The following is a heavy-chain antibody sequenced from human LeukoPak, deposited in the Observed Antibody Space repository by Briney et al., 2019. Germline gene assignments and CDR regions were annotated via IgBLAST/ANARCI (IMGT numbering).Heavy chain of an antibody. CDR2: IYYSGST. J-gene: IGHJ4*02. CDR3: ARSPRYLLYYDILTALPYYFDY. Sequence: PSETLSLTCTVSGGSISSSSYYWGWIRQPPGKGLEWIGSIYYSGSTYYNPSLKSRVTISVDTSKNQFSLKLSSVTAADTAVYYCARSPRYLLYYDILTALPYYFDYWGQGTLVTVSS. CDR1: GGSISSSSYY. D-gene: IGHD3-9*01. V-gene: IGHV4-39*07.